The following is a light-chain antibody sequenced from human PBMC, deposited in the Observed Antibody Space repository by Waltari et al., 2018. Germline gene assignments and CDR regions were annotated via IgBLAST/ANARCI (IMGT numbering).Light chain of an antibody. CDR3: SSYITTNTLEL. Sequence: QSALTQPASVSGSPGPSITISCTGTSSDVGTYTSVSWYQQHPGKAPKLLIYDVSYRPSGVSYRFSGSKSGNTASLTISGLQAEDEADYYCSSYITTNTLELFGGGTSLTVL. CDR1: SSDVGTYTS. V-gene: IGLV2-14*03. J-gene: IGLJ3*02. CDR2: DVS.